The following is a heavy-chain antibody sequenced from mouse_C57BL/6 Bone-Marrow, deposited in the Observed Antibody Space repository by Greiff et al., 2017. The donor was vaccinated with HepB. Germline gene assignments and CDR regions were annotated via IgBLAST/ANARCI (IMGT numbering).Heavy chain of an antibody. V-gene: IGHV14-1*01. CDR3: TTRTVVAHYYAMDY. J-gene: IGHJ4*01. Sequence: LVESGAELVRPGASVKLSCTASGFNIKDYYMHWVKQRPEQGLEWIGRIDPEDGDTEYAPKFQGKATMTADTSSNTAYLQLSSLTSEDTAVYYCTTRTVVAHYYAMDYWGQGTSVTVSS. CDR1: GFNIKDYY. CDR2: IDPEDGDT. D-gene: IGHD1-1*01.